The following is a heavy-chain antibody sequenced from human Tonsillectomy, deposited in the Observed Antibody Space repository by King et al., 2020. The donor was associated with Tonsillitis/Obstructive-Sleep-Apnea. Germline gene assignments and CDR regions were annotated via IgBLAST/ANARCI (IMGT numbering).Heavy chain of an antibody. Sequence: DAQLVQSGGGLVKPGGSLRLSCAASGFPFNNAWMNWVRQAPGKGLEWVGRIRGETDGGTTDYAAPVKGRFTISRDASESTLFLQMNSLKTEDTAVYYCTTDEERTRYWGQGTLVTVSS. D-gene: IGHD2-8*01. CDR2: IRGETDGGTT. CDR1: GFPFNNAW. J-gene: IGHJ4*02. V-gene: IGHV3-15*07. CDR3: TTDEERTRY.